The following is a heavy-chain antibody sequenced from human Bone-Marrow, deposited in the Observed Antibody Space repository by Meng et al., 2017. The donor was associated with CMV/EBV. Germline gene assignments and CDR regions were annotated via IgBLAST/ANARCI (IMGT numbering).Heavy chain of an antibody. V-gene: IGHV3-53*01. CDR2: IYSGGST. J-gene: IGHJ4*02. Sequence: LSCAASGFTVGRNYMSWVRQAPGKGLEWVSVIYSGGSTYYADSMKGRFTISRDNSKNTPYLQMNSLRAEDTAVYYCAGGVATIGPFNYWGQGTLVTVSS. D-gene: IGHD5-12*01. CDR3: AGGVATIGPFNY. CDR1: GFTVGRNY.